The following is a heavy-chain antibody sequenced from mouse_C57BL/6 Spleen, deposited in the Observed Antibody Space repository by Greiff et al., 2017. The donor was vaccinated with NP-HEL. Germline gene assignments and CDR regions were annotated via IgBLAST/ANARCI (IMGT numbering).Heavy chain of an antibody. V-gene: IGHV3-6*01. CDR1: GYSITSGYY. CDR2: ISYDGSN. Sequence: EVKLMESGPGLVKPSQSLSLTCSVTGYSITSGYYWNWIRQFPGNKLEWMGYISYDGSNNYNPSLKNRISITRDTSKNQFFLKLNSVTTEDTATYYCARLLRYFDDWGQGTTLTVSS. D-gene: IGHD1-1*01. CDR3: ARLLRYFDD. J-gene: IGHJ2*01.